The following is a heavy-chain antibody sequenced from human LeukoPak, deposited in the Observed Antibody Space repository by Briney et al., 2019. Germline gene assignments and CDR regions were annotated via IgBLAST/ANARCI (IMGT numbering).Heavy chain of an antibody. J-gene: IGHJ4*02. CDR3: ARSLWYSGYM. D-gene: IGHD1-26*01. Sequence: SETLSLTCTVSGGSISSSSYYWGWIRQPPGKGLEWIGSIYYSGSTYCNPSLKSRVTISVDTSKNQFSLKLSSVTAADTAVYYCARSLWYSGYMWGQGTLVTVSS. CDR1: GGSISSSSYY. V-gene: IGHV4-39*01. CDR2: IYYSGST.